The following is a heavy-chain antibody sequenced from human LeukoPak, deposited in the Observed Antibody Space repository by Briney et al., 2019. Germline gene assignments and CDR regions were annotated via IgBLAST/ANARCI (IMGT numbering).Heavy chain of an antibody. CDR2: INPNSGGT. V-gene: IGHV1-2*02. CDR3: ARGGHSSSWYRDSRWFDP. J-gene: IGHJ5*02. CDR1: GYTFTGYY. D-gene: IGHD6-13*01. Sequence: ASVKVSCKASGYTFTGYYMHWVRQAPGQGLEWMGWINPNSGGTNYAQKFQGRVTMTRDTSISTAYMELSRLRSDDTAGYCCARGGHSSSWYRDSRWFDPWGQGTLVTVSS.